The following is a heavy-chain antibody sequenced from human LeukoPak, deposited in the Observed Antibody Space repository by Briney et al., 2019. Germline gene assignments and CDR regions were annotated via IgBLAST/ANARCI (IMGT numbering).Heavy chain of an antibody. D-gene: IGHD6-13*01. CDR2: INHSGST. CDR1: GGSFSGYY. J-gene: IGHJ4*02. V-gene: IGHV4-34*01. CDR3: ARDLAAAGTEY. Sequence: SETLSLTCAVYGGSFSGYYWSWIRQPPGKGLEWIGEINHSGSTNYNPSLKSRVTISVDTSKNQFSLKLSSVTAADTAVYYCARDLAAAGTEYWGQGTLVTVSS.